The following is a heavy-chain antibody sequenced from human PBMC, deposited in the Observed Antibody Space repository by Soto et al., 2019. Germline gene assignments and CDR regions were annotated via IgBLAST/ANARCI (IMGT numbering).Heavy chain of an antibody. CDR1: GLSLSTPKMG. V-gene: IGHV2-26*01. Sequence: QVTLKESGPVLVKHTETLTLTCTVSGLSLSTPKMGVSWSRQPPGKALEGLAQIFSNDEKPYITSLESRLTTSEDASKSQVVLTVTNLNPMDTATYYCLRIRQWDGAQAYGYWGRGNLVTVSS. D-gene: IGHD1-26*01. CDR3: LRIRQWDGAQAYGY. J-gene: IGHJ4*02. CDR2: IFSNDEK.